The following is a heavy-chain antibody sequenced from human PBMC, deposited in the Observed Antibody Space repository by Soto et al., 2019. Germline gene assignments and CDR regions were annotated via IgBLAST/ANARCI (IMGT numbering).Heavy chain of an antibody. CDR3: AKNDWSVYPLGGF. D-gene: IGHD3-3*01. Sequence: EVQLLESGGGLVQPGGSLRLSCTVSGFSISSSAFSWVRQTPGKGLEWVSASSGGGGPTHYADSVKGRFTISRDNSKNTLYLQINSLRAEDTAVYYCAKNDWSVYPLGGFWGRGTLVSASS. CDR1: GFSISSSA. J-gene: IGHJ1*01. V-gene: IGHV3-23*01. CDR2: SSGGGGPT.